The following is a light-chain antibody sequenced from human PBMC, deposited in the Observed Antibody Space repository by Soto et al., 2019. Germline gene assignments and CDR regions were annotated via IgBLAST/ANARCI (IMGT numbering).Light chain of an antibody. Sequence: QSALTQPASVSGSPGQSITISCNGTSSDIGGFNYVSWYQQHPGKAPTLIIYEVSNRPSGISHLFSGSKSGDTASLTISGLQAEDEADYYCSSFTNTTTLVLFGGGTQLTVL. CDR3: SSFTNTTTLVL. CDR2: EVS. J-gene: IGLJ7*01. CDR1: SSDIGGFNY. V-gene: IGLV2-14*03.